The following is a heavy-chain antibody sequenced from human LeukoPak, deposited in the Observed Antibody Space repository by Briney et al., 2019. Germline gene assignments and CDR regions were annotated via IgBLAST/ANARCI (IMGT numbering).Heavy chain of an antibody. D-gene: IGHD3-16*01. CDR1: GGSINNYY. CDR2: IYYSGST. CDR3: ARHPVGGYPFDP. J-gene: IGHJ5*02. V-gene: IGHV4-59*08. Sequence: PSETLSLTCTVSGGSINNYYWSWIRQPPGKGLEWIGYIYYSGSTDYNPSLKSRVTISVDTSKNQFSLKLSSVTAADTAVYYCARHPVGGYPFDPWGQGTLVTVSS.